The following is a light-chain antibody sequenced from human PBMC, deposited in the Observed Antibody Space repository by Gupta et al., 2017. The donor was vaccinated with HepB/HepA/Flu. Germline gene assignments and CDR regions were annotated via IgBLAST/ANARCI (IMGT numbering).Light chain of an antibody. CDR1: SSDIGSNT. Sequence: QSVLTQPPSASGTPGQTVIISCSGSSSDIGSNTVNWYLQFPGAAPKLRIYTNNHRPSGVPDRFSGSKSGTSASLAISGLQSEDEAHYYGAAWDDSLNGWVFGGGTKLTVL. J-gene: IGLJ3*02. V-gene: IGLV1-44*01. CDR3: AAWDDSLNGWV. CDR2: TNN.